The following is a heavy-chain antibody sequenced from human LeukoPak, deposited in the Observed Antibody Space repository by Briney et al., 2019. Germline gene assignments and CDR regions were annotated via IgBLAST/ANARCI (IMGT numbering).Heavy chain of an antibody. D-gene: IGHD3-22*01. CDR2: IYYSGST. Sequence: PSETLSLTCTVSGGSVSSGSYYWSWIRQPPGKGLEWIGYIYYSGSTNYNPSLKSRVTISVDTSKNQFSLKLSSVTAADTAVYYCASYYDRSGYFDYWGQGTLVTVSS. J-gene: IGHJ4*02. CDR1: GGSVSSGSYY. CDR3: ASYYDRSGYFDY. V-gene: IGHV4-61*01.